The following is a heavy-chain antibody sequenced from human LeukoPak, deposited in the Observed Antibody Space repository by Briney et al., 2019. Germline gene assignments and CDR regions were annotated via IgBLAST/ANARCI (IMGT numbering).Heavy chain of an antibody. J-gene: IGHJ4*02. Sequence: SETLSLTCTVSGGSISSYYWSWIRQPPGKGLEWIGSIYYSGITYYNPSLTSRGTISVETSNNQFSLKLSSVTAADTAMYYCARLLIYCSSTSCHFDYWGQGTLVTVSS. D-gene: IGHD2-2*01. CDR3: ARLLIYCSSTSCHFDY. CDR1: GGSISSYY. CDR2: IYYSGIT. V-gene: IGHV4-59*05.